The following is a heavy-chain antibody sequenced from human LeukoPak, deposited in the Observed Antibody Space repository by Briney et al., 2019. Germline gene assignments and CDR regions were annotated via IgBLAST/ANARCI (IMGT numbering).Heavy chain of an antibody. D-gene: IGHD3-22*01. Sequence: GGSLRLSCAASGFTFSSYAMSWVRQAPGKGLEWVSAISGSGGSTYYADSVKGRFTISRDNSKNTLYLQMNSLRAEDTAVYYCAKDPTDFDSSGQTYFDYWGQGTLVTVSS. CDR3: AKDPTDFDSSGQTYFDY. CDR2: ISGSGGST. V-gene: IGHV3-23*01. J-gene: IGHJ4*02. CDR1: GFTFSSYA.